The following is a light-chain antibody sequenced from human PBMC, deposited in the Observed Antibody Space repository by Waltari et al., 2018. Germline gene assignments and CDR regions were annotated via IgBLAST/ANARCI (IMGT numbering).Light chain of an antibody. J-gene: IGKJ4*01. V-gene: IGKV4-1*01. CDR3: QQYYTTPLT. CDR2: WAS. Sequence: IVMTQSPDSLAVSLCERATITRNSSQSVLYSSNNRNYLTWYQQKPGQPPKLLIYWASIRDSGVPDRFSGSGSGTDFTLTISSLQAEDVAVYYCQQYYTTPLTFGGGTKVEIK. CDR1: QSVLYSSNNRNY.